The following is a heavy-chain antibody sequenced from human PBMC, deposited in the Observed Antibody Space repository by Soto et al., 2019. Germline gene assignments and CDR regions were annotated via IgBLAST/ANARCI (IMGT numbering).Heavy chain of an antibody. J-gene: IGHJ6*02. CDR1: GGTFSSYT. D-gene: IGHD3-22*01. CDR3: ARGEETYYYDSSGQRYYGMDV. Sequence: SVKVSCKASGGTFSSYTISWVRQAPGQGLEWMGRIIPILGIANYAQKFQGRVTITADKSTSTAYMELSSLRSEDTAVYYCARGEETYYYDSSGQRYYGMDVWGQGTTVTVSS. CDR2: IIPILGIA. V-gene: IGHV1-69*02.